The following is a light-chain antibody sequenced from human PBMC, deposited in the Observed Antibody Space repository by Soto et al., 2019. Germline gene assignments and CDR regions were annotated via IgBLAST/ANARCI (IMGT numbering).Light chain of an antibody. J-gene: IGKJ4*01. CDR3: QQYGSSPT. CDR2: GAS. Sequence: EIVLTQSPGTLSLSPGERATLSCRASQSVSSSYLAWYQQKPGQAPRLLIYGASSSATGIPDRFSGSGSWTDFPLTISRLEPEDVAVYYCQQYGSSPTFGGGTKVEIK. CDR1: QSVSSSY. V-gene: IGKV3-20*01.